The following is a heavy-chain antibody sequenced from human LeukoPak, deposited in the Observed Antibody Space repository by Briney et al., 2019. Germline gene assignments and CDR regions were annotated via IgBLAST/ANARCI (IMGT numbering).Heavy chain of an antibody. V-gene: IGHV4-34*01. CDR3: ARLRALNYYDSSGYYRYYYYMDV. Sequence: GSLRLSCAASGFTFSSYWMSWIRQPPGKGLEWIGEINHSGSTNYNPSLKSRVTISVDTSKNQFSLKLSSVTAADTAVYYCARLRALNYYDSSGYYRYYYYMDVWGKGTTVTVSS. CDR2: INHSGST. CDR1: GFTFSSYW. J-gene: IGHJ6*03. D-gene: IGHD3-22*01.